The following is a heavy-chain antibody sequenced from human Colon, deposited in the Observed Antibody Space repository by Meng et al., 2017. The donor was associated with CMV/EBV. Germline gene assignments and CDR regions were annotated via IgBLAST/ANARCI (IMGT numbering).Heavy chain of an antibody. D-gene: IGHD6-13*01. V-gene: IGHV7-4-1*02. CDR2: INPKTANP. CDR3: ATGSVAADGKGY. Sequence: CKASGYMFNRYNINWVRQAPGQWLEWMGYINPKTANPTYVQGFTGRFVFSLDTSVSTAYLQISSLKAEDTAVYYCATGSVAADGKGYWGQGTLVTVSS. J-gene: IGHJ4*02. CDR1: GYMFNRYN.